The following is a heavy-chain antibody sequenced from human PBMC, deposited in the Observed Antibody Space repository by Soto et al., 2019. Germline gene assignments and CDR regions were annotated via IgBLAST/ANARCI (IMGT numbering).Heavy chain of an antibody. CDR1: GFTVSTNY. CDR3: ARDPWAADY. Sequence: EVQLLESGGGLVQPGGSLRLSCAASGFTVSTNYMSWVRQAPGKGLEWVSVIYSGGSTFYGDSVRGRFTISRDNSQNTVNLQMNSLRAEDTAVYYCARDPWAADYWGQGTLVTVSS. J-gene: IGHJ4*02. D-gene: IGHD3-16*01. CDR2: IYSGGST. V-gene: IGHV3-66*01.